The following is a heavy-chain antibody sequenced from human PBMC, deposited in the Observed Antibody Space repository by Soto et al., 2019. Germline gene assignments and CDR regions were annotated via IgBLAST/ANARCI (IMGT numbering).Heavy chain of an antibody. CDR1: GYSFTSYW. V-gene: IGHV5-10-1*03. D-gene: IGHD3-22*01. J-gene: IGHJ3*02. Sequence: EVQLVQSGAEVKKPGESLRISCKGSGYSFTSYWISWVRQMPGKGLEWMGRIDPSDSYTNYSPSFQGHVTISADKSISTAYLQWSSLKASDTAMYYCARRSIPFYYDSSNHAFDIWGQGTMVTVSS. CDR2: IDPSDSYT. CDR3: ARRSIPFYYDSSNHAFDI.